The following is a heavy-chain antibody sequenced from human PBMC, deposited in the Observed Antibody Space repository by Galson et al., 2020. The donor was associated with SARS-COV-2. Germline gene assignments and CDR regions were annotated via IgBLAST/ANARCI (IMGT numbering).Heavy chain of an antibody. Sequence: SGPTLVKPTQTLTLTCTFSGFSLSTSGVAVGWIRQPPGKALEWLAFIYWDDDKRYSPSLWSRLTVTKDTSKNQVVLTMTNMHPVDTATYYCARTEYTASSPPFDYWGQGTLVTVSS. CDR3: ARTEYTASSPPFDY. D-gene: IGHD6-6*01. CDR1: GFSLSTSGVA. V-gene: IGHV2-5*02. CDR2: IYWDDDK. J-gene: IGHJ4*02.